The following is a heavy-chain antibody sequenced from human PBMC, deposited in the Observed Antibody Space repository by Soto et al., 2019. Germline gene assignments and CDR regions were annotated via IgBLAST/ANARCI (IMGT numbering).Heavy chain of an antibody. Sequence: AGGSLRLSCAASGFTFSSYSMNWVRQAPGKGLEWVSSISSSSSYIYYADSVKGRFIISRDNAKNSPYLQMNSLRAEDTAVYYCASEVAAAGKEDYWGQGTLVTVSS. CDR3: ASEVAAAGKEDY. V-gene: IGHV3-21*01. CDR2: ISSSSSYI. D-gene: IGHD6-13*01. CDR1: GFTFSSYS. J-gene: IGHJ4*02.